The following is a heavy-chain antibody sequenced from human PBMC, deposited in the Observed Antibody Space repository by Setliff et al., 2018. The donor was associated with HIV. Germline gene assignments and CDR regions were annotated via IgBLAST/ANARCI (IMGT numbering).Heavy chain of an antibody. Sequence: SETLSLTCTVSGGSTDSGSYYWAWIRQPPGKGLEWIGSMYYTGSTYYNPSLKSRVTISIDTSKNQFSLRLSSVTAADTAVYFCARGGGTRMSIPNRFDFWGLGTLVTVS. V-gene: IGHV4-39*07. D-gene: IGHD2-2*01. CDR1: GGSTDSGSYY. CDR3: ARGGGTRMSIPNRFDF. CDR2: MYYTGST. J-gene: IGHJ4*02.